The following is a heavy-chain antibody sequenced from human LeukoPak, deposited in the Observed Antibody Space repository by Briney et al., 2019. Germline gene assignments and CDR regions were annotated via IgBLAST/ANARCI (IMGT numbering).Heavy chain of an antibody. CDR2: IYYSGST. CDR1: GGSISSSSYY. J-gene: IGHJ5*02. CDR3: AREIEVPGGRQFDP. D-gene: IGHD2-2*01. Sequence: PSETLSLTCTVSGGSISSSSYYWGWIRQPPGKGLEWIGSIYYSGSTYYNPSLKSRVTISVDTSKNQFSLKLSSVTAADTAVYYCAREIEVPGGRQFDPWGQGTLVTVSS. V-gene: IGHV4-39*07.